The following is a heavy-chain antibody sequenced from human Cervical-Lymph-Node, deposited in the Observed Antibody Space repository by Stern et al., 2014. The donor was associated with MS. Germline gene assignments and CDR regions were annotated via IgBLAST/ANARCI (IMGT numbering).Heavy chain of an antibody. CDR3: ARDMDDYGDFFLNH. CDR2: IYSSGTT. Sequence: QVQLQESGPGLVKPSQTLSLTCTVSGASIRSGSHYWSWIRQPAGKGLEWIGHIYSSGTTAYTPSLKSRVPISLDTSKSQFPLKLPSVTAADTAVYYCARDMDDYGDFFLNHWGQGTRVAVSS. CDR1: GASIRSGSHY. D-gene: IGHD4-17*01. J-gene: IGHJ1*01. V-gene: IGHV4-61*02.